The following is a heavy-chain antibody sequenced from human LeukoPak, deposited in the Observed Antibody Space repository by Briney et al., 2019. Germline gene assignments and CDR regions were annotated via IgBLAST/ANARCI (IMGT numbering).Heavy chain of an antibody. J-gene: IGHJ4*02. Sequence: PGGSLRLSCAASGFTLSDHYMDWVRQTPGKGLEWVGRSRNKANSYTTEYAASVKGRFTISRDDSKNSLSLQMNSLKTDDTAVYYCARASRSGSYFFYWGQGTLVTVSS. D-gene: IGHD1-26*01. CDR2: SRNKANSYTT. V-gene: IGHV3-72*01. CDR1: GFTLSDHY. CDR3: ARASRSGSYFFY.